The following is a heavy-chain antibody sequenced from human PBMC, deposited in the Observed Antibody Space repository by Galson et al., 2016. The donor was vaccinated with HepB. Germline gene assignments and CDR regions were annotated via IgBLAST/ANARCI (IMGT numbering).Heavy chain of an antibody. D-gene: IGHD4-17*01. Sequence: TLSLTCTVSGGSISSVGYYWSWIRQHPGKGLEWIGYIYYTGSTYYNPSLKSRVTISVDTSKNQFSLKLSSVTAADTAVYYCARDADYGDYFDYWGQGTLVTVSS. V-gene: IGHV4-31*03. CDR2: IYYTGST. CDR1: GGSISSVGYY. J-gene: IGHJ4*02. CDR3: ARDADYGDYFDY.